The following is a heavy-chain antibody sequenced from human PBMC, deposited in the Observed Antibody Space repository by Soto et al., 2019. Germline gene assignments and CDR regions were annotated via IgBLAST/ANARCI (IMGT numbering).Heavy chain of an antibody. D-gene: IGHD2-2*01. CDR2: SHHGGGT. J-gene: IGHJ4*02. Sequence: SETLSLTXSVSESSITDASYWGWIRQPPGKGLEWIGSSHHGGGTYYNPSLKSRVTISVDPSKNQLSLKLTSVVAADAAVYYCARVLSLGSTWYFDYWGRGTQVTVSS. V-gene: IGHV4-38-2*02. CDR3: ARVLSLGSTWYFDY. CDR1: ESSITDASY.